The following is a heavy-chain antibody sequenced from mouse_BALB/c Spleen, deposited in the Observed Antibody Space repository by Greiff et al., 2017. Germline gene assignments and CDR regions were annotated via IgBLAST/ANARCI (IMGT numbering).Heavy chain of an antibody. CDR1: GDSITSGY. D-gene: IGHD2-3*01. CDR3: ARSGDGYLNYFNY. CDR2: ISYSGST. V-gene: IGHV3-8*02. Sequence: VQLKESGPSLVIPSQTLSFTCSVTGDSITSGYWNWIRKFPGNKLEYMGYISYSGSTYYNPSLKSRISITRDTSKNQYYLQLNSVTTEDTATYYCARSGDGYLNYFNYWGQGTTLAVSS. J-gene: IGHJ2*01.